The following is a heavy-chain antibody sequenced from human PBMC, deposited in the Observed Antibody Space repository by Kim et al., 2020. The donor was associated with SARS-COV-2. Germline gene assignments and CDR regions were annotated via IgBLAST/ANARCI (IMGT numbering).Heavy chain of an antibody. CDR1: GYTFTSYA. J-gene: IGHJ5*02. V-gene: IGHV1-3*01. D-gene: IGHD6-13*01. CDR3: ARELIAAAGRSRFDP. CDR2: INAGNGNT. Sequence: ASVKVSCKASGYTFTSYAMHWVRQAPGQRLEWMGWINAGNGNTKYSQKFQGRVTITRDTSASTAYMELSSLRSEDTAVYYCARELIAAAGRSRFDPWGQGTLVTVSS.